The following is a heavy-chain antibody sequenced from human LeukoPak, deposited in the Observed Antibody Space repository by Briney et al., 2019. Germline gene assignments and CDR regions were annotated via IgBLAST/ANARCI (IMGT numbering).Heavy chain of an antibody. D-gene: IGHD3-10*01. CDR3: AKAAVRGDKLYYFDF. V-gene: IGHV3-23*01. CDR2: ISGSGGST. J-gene: IGHJ4*02. CDR1: GFTFSSYA. Sequence: PGGSLRPSCAASGFTFSSYAMSWVRQAPGKGLDWFSAISGSGGSTYYADSVKGRFTISRDNSKNTLYLQMNSLRAEDTAVYYCAKAAVRGDKLYYFDFWGQGTPVTVSS.